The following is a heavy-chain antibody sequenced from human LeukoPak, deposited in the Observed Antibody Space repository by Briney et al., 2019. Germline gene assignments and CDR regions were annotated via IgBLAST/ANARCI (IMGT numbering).Heavy chain of an antibody. J-gene: IGHJ5*02. V-gene: IGHV1-46*01. CDR3: ARDSSNPYGDQDWFDP. CDR1: GYTFTSYY. Sequence: ASVKVSCKASGYTFTSYYMHWVRQAPGQGLEWMGIINPSGGSTSYAQELQGRVTMTRDTSTSTVYMELSSLRSEDTAVYYCARDSSNPYGDQDWFDPWGQGTLVTVSS. D-gene: IGHD4-17*01. CDR2: INPSGGST.